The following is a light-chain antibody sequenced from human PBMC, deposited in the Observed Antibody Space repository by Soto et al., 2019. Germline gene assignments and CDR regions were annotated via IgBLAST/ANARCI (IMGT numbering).Light chain of an antibody. J-gene: IGLJ1*01. V-gene: IGLV1-44*01. Sequence: QSVLTQPPSASGTPGQRVTISCAGSVSNIGSNFVNWYQQLPGTAPKLLIHSNDQRPSGVPDRFSGSKSGTSASLAIIGLQSEDEADYYCAAWDDSLNAFYVFGTGTKVTVL. CDR1: VSNIGSNF. CDR2: SND. CDR3: AAWDDSLNAFYV.